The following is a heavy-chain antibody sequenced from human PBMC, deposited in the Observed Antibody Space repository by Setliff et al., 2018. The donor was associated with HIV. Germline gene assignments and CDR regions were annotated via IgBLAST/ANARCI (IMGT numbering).Heavy chain of an antibody. V-gene: IGHV4-4*02. J-gene: IGHJ4*02. CDR1: GGSISSNKW. CDR2: IYQSGHT. Sequence: KTSETLSLTCAVSGGSISSNKWWSWVRQPPGKGLEWIGEIYQSGHTNYSPPLESRVTISVDESKNQFSLKLSSVTAADTAVYYCARSAYDILTGEWYLDYWGQGTLVTAPQ. D-gene: IGHD3-9*01. CDR3: ARSAYDILTGEWYLDY.